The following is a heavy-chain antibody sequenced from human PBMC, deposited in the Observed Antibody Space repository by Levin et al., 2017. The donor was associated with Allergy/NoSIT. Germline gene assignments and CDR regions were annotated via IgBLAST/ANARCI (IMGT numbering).Heavy chain of an antibody. CDR2: ISGGADTT. CDR3: ARLTAYSFDY. CDR1: GFTFSSYE. Sequence: GGSLRLSCAASGFTFSSYEMNWVRQAPGKGLEWVSYISGGADTTYYADTVKGRFTISRDNAKNSLYLQINGLRAEDTAVYYCARLTAYSFDYWGQGTLVTVSS. D-gene: IGHD3-9*01. V-gene: IGHV3-48*03. J-gene: IGHJ4*02.